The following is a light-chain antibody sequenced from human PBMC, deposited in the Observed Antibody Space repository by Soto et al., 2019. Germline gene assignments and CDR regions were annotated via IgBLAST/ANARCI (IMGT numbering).Light chain of an antibody. Sequence: EVLMTQSPGTLSVSPGERATLSCRASQSVSSNLAWYQQKPGQAPSLLIYDASTRATGVPARFSGSGSGTEFNLTISGLQSEDLAVYYCHQYNNWPKTFGQGTKLEIK. CDR3: HQYNNWPKT. CDR2: DAS. CDR1: QSVSSN. J-gene: IGKJ2*01. V-gene: IGKV3-15*01.